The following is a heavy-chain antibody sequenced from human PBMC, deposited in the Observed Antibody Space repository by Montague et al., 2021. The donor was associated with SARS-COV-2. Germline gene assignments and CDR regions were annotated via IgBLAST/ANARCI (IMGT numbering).Heavy chain of an antibody. Sequence: CAISGDSVSSNSATWNWLRQSPSTGLEWLGRTYYRTKWYNDYAVSVKXXITINPDTSKNQFSLQLNSVAAEDTAVYYCARELRRIIMIVDIRGFDYWGQGTLVTVPS. J-gene: IGHJ4*02. D-gene: IGHD3-22*01. CDR1: GDSVSSNSAT. V-gene: IGHV6-1*01. CDR2: TYYRTKWYN. CDR3: ARELRRIIMIVDIRGFDY.